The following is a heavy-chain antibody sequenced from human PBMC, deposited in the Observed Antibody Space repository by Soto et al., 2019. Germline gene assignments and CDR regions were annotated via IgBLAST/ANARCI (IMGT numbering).Heavy chain of an antibody. D-gene: IGHD5-18*01. J-gene: IGHJ6*02. CDR3: ARDLREGGYSYADYYYYYGMDV. CDR1: GFTFSSYA. Sequence: GSLRLSCAASGFTFSSYAMHWVRQAPGKGLEWVAVISYDGSNKYYADSVKGRFTISRDNSKNTLYLQMNSLRAEDTAVYYCARDLREGGYSYADYYYYYGMDVWGQGTTVTVSS. CDR2: ISYDGSNK. V-gene: IGHV3-30-3*01.